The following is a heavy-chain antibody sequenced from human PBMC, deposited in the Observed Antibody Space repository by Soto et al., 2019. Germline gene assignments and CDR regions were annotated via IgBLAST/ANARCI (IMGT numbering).Heavy chain of an antibody. V-gene: IGHV1-18*01. CDR2: ISAYNGNT. D-gene: IGHD3-22*01. CDR1: GGTFSSYG. J-gene: IGHJ3*02. CDR3: ATNNYYDSSGYYYDDAFDI. Sequence: GASVKVSCKASGGTFSSYGISWVRQAPGQGLEWMGWISAYNGNTNYAQKLQGRVTMTTDTSTSTAYMELRSLRSDDTAVYYCATNNYYDSSGYYYDDAFDIWGQGTMVTVSS.